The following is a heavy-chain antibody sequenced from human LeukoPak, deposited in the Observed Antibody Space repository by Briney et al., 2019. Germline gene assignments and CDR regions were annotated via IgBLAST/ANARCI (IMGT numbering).Heavy chain of an antibody. V-gene: IGHV4-4*02. CDR3: ARVGRYCGSTSCYTPLGRKKNAFDI. CDR2: IYHSGST. Sequence: SETLSLTCAVSGGSISSSNWWSWVRQPPGKGLEWIGEIYHSGSTNYNPSLKSRVTISVDKSKNQFSLKLSSVTAADTAVYYCARVGRYCGSTSCYTPLGRKKNAFDIWGQGTMVTVSS. J-gene: IGHJ3*02. CDR1: GGSISSSNW. D-gene: IGHD2-2*02.